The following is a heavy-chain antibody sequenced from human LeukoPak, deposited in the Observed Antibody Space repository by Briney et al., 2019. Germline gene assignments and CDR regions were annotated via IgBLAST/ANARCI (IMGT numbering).Heavy chain of an antibody. CDR3: ARVPRPIGSGNSRYYFDY. J-gene: IGHJ4*02. Sequence: PRASVKVSCKASGGTFSSYAISWVRQAPGQGLEWMGGIIPIFGTANYAQKFQGRVTITADKSTSTAYMELSSLRSEDTAVYYCARVPRPIGSGNSRYYFDYWGQGTLVTVSS. V-gene: IGHV1-69*06. CDR1: GGTFSSYA. CDR2: IIPIFGTA. D-gene: IGHD6-13*01.